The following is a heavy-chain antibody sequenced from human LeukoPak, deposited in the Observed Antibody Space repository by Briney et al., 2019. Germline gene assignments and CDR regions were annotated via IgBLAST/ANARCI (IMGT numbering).Heavy chain of an antibody. V-gene: IGHV3-73*01. CDR1: GFTFSGSA. CDR3: XXXQGGVXWFGELLPLETRFDP. D-gene: IGHD3-10*01. J-gene: IGHJ5*02. CDR2: IRSKANHYAT. Sequence: GSLXLXCAASGFTFSGSAMHWVRQASGKGLEWVGRIRSKANHYATAYAASVKGRFTVSRDESKKEANLQMNSLKTEDTDVXXXXXXQGGVXWFGELLPLETRFDPWGQGTLVTVSS.